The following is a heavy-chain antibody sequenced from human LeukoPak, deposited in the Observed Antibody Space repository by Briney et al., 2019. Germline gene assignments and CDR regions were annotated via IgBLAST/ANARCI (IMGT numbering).Heavy chain of an antibody. CDR2: INPNSGDT. CDR3: AVLDIVVVVAAKDDNWFDP. CDR1: GYTFIGYY. J-gene: IGHJ5*02. Sequence: EASVTVSCKASGYTFIGYYIYWVRQAPGQGLEWMGWINPNSGDTNYAQKFQGRVTMTRDTSISTAYMELSRLRFDDTAVYYCAVLDIVVVVAAKDDNWFDPWGQGTLVTVSS. V-gene: IGHV1-2*02. D-gene: IGHD2-15*01.